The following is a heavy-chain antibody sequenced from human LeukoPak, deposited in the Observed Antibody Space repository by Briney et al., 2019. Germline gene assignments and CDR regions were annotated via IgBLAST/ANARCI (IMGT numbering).Heavy chain of an antibody. J-gene: IGHJ4*02. D-gene: IGHD3-9*01. Sequence: GGSRRLSCAASGFTFSSYAMSWVRQAPGKGLEWVSAISGSGGSTYYADSVKGRFTISRDNSKNTLYLQMNSLRAEDTAVYYCAKGSLRYFDTLPFDYWGQGTLVTVSS. CDR1: GFTFSSYA. CDR2: ISGSGGST. V-gene: IGHV3-23*01. CDR3: AKGSLRYFDTLPFDY.